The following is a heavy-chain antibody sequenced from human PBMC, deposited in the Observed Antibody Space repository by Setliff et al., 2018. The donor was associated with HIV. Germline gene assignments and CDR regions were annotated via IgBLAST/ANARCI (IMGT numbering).Heavy chain of an antibody. CDR3: ATPLDATMGRDY. J-gene: IGHJ4*02. CDR1: GYTFTSYY. D-gene: IGHD5-18*01. Sequence: ASVKVSCKASGYTFTSYYMHWARQAPGQGLEWMGIINPSGGSTSYAQKFQGRVTITADESTKTAYMELSSLRSEDTAVYYCATPLDATMGRDYWGQGTLVTVSS. CDR2: INPSGGST. V-gene: IGHV1-46*01.